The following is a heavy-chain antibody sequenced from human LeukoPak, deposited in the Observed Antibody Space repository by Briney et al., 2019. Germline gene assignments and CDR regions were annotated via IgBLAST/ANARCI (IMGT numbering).Heavy chain of an antibody. Sequence: PSETLSLTCAVSGYSIRSGYYWGWIRPPPGKGLEWIGSIYHSGSTYYNPSLKSRVTISVDTSKNQFSLKLSSVTAADTAVYYCAGGELDYWGQGTLVTVSS. CDR2: IYHSGST. D-gene: IGHD3-16*01. J-gene: IGHJ4*02. V-gene: IGHV4-38-2*01. CDR1: GYSIRSGYY. CDR3: AGGELDY.